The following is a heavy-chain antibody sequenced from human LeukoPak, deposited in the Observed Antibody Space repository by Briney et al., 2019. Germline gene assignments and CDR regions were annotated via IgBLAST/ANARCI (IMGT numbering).Heavy chain of an antibody. CDR1: GFTFSSYA. CDR3: AKLHPKDFWSGAHAFDI. Sequence: GGSLRLSCAASGFTFSSYAMSWVRQAPGKGLEWVSAISGSGGSTYYADSVKGRFTISRDNSKNTLYLQMNSLRAEDTAVYYCAKLHPKDFWSGAHAFDIWGKGTMVTVSS. J-gene: IGHJ3*02. D-gene: IGHD3-3*01. CDR2: ISGSGGST. V-gene: IGHV3-23*01.